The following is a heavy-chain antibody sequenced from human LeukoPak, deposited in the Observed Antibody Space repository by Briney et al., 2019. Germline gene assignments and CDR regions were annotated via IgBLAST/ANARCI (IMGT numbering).Heavy chain of an antibody. CDR1: GFTFSSYS. CDR3: ARGGFDLLKDIVVVPAASDYYYYYMDV. Sequence: PGGSLRLSCAASGFTFSSYSMNWVRQAPGKGLEWVSSISSSSSSYIYYADSVKGRFTISRDNAKNSLYLQMNSLRAEDTAVYYCARGGFDLLKDIVVVPAASDYYYYYMDVWGKGTTVTVSS. CDR2: ISSSSSSYI. V-gene: IGHV3-21*01. D-gene: IGHD2-2*01. J-gene: IGHJ6*03.